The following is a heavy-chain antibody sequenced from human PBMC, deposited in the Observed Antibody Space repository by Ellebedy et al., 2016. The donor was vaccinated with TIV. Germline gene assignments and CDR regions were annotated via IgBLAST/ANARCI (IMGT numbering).Heavy chain of an antibody. J-gene: IGHJ3*02. V-gene: IGHV3-30*03. CDR2: ISYDGSNK. D-gene: IGHD4-17*01. CDR3: ARGLWYGDYDHDAFDI. Sequence: PGGSLRLSCAASGFTFSSYGMHWIRQAPGKGLEWVAVISYDGSNKYYADSVKGRFTISRDNSKNTLYLQMNSLRAEDTAVYYCARGLWYGDYDHDAFDIWGQGTMVTVSS. CDR1: GFTFSSYG.